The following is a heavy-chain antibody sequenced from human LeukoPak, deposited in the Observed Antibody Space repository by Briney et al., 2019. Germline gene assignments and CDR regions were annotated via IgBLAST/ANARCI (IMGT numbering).Heavy chain of an antibody. D-gene: IGHD3-10*01. CDR3: ARSMVRGVIGV. V-gene: IGHV4-59*01. CDR2: IYYSGDT. CDR1: RGSISGYS. Sequence: SETLSLTCTVSRGSISGYSWSWIRQSPGGGLEWIGYIYYSGDTAYNPSLKSRVTISVDTSKNQFSLKLSSVTAADTAVYYCARSMVRGVIGVWGQGTLVTVSS. J-gene: IGHJ4*02.